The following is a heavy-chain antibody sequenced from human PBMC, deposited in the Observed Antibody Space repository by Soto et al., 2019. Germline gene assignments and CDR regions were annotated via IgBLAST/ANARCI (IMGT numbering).Heavy chain of an antibody. CDR1: GFTFGDYA. D-gene: IGHD2-2*01. V-gene: IGHV3-9*01. CDR3: ENGLNPCYSNTSCHLTTGNHYFCGVDV. Sequence: EVQLVESGGGLVQPGRSLRLSCAASGFTFGDYAMHWVRQAPGKGLEWVSGINWDSGTIDYADSVKGGFSSSRDNADNSPSLQMKRLRAENTAFYYCENGLNPCYSNTSCHLTTGNHYFCGVDVWGQGTTVTVSS. J-gene: IGHJ6*02. CDR2: INWDSGTI.